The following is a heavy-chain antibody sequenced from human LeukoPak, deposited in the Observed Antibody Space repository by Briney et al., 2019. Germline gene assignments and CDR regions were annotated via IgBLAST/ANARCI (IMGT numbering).Heavy chain of an antibody. Sequence: GRSLRLSCAASGFTFSSYGMYWVRQAPGKGLEWVAFIRYDGSNTYYADSVKGRLTISRDNSNNTLYLKMNSLRAEDTAVYYCAREPWGVTVTRKRGDYWGQGTLVTVSS. CDR2: IRYDGSNT. V-gene: IGHV3-30*02. J-gene: IGHJ4*02. CDR3: AREPWGVTVTRKRGDY. D-gene: IGHD4-17*01. CDR1: GFTFSSYG.